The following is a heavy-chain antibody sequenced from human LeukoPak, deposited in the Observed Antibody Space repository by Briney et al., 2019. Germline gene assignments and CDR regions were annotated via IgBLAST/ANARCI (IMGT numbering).Heavy chain of an antibody. CDR3: ARGQGYYDSSGYYDDY. Sequence: ASVKVSCKASGYTFSSYGISWVRQAPGQGLEWMGWINIHNGYTIYVQKIQGRVTMTADKSTNTAHMDLRSLRSDDTAVYYCARGQGYYDSSGYYDDYWGQGTLVTVSS. CDR1: GYTFSSYG. V-gene: IGHV1-18*01. J-gene: IGHJ4*02. CDR2: INIHNGYT. D-gene: IGHD3-22*01.